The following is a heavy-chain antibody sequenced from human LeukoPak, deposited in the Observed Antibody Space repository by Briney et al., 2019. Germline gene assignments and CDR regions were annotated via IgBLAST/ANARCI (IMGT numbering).Heavy chain of an antibody. CDR1: GITVSSNY. V-gene: IGHV3-53*01. J-gene: IGHJ4*02. Sequence: GAPLRLSCAASGITVSSNYMSWVRQAPGKGREWVSVIYCGSSTCYAYSVQGRFTTTRDNSKNSLYLKMNSLRAEDTAVYYCARAGWNDLYFVYWGQGTLVTVSS. D-gene: IGHD1-1*01. CDR3: ARAGWNDLYFVY. CDR2: IYCGSST.